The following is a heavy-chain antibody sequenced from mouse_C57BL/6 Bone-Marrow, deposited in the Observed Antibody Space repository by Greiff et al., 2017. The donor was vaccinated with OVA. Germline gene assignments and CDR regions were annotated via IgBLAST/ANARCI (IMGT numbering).Heavy chain of an antibody. J-gene: IGHJ1*03. Sequence: QVQLQQSGAELVRPGASVTLSCKASGYTFTDYEMHWVKQTPVHGLEWIGAIDPETGGTAYNQKFKGKAILTADKSASTAYMELRSLTSEDSAVDYWARRVYWYFDVWGTGTTVTVSS. CDR1: GYTFTDYE. V-gene: IGHV1-15*01. CDR2: IDPETGGT. CDR3: ARRVYWYFDV.